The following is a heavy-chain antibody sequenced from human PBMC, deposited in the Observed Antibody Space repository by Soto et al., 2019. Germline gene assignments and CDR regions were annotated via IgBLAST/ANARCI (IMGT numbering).Heavy chain of an antibody. CDR2: IRSGGTNI. CDR3: TSVYDYDNSAIVHY. Sequence: EVQLVESGGGLVQPGGSLRLSCAASGFSFSSYSMNWVRQAPGQGPEWISYIRSGGTNIHYADSVRGRFTIYRDNAKNSLYLQMNSLRDEETAVYYWTSVYDYDNSAIVHYWGQGTLVTVSS. D-gene: IGHD3-22*01. CDR1: GFSFSSYS. J-gene: IGHJ4*02. V-gene: IGHV3-48*02.